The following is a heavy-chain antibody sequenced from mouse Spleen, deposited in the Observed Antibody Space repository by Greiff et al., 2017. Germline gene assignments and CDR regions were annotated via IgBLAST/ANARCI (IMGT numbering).Heavy chain of an antibody. Sequence: QVHVKQSGPGLVQPSQSLSITCTVSGFSLTSYGVHWVRQSPGKGLEWLGVIWSGGSTDYNAAFISRLSISKDNSKSQVFFKMNSLQADDTAIYYCARMGDYGSRDWFAYWGQGTLVTVSA. CDR3: ARMGDYGSRDWFAY. V-gene: IGHV2-2*01. D-gene: IGHD1-1*01. CDR1: GFSLTSYG. CDR2: IWSGGST. J-gene: IGHJ3*01.